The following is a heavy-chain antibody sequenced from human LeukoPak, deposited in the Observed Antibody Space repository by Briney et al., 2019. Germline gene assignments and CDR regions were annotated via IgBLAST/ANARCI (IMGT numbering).Heavy chain of an antibody. Sequence: PGWSLTLSCAVSGLRFTKFALNWLRQSPVKGLEWVSAINWSGDTTYYADSVKGRFTISRDNSSSTLYLQMNSLRVDDSALYYCATYGSGASKDFWGQGTLVTVSS. D-gene: IGHD3-10*01. CDR2: INWSGDTT. CDR3: ATYGSGASKDF. CDR1: GLRFTKFA. J-gene: IGHJ4*02. V-gene: IGHV3-23*01.